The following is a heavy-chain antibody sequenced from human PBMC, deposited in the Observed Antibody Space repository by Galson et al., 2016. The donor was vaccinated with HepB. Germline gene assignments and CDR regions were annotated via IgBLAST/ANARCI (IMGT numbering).Heavy chain of an antibody. Sequence: SLRLSCAASGFTFSSFVMSWVRQAPGKGLEWVSVISGSSTSINYADPVKGRFTLSRDNSRNTLYMQMNSLRDDDTAVYYCATVLNSRWGDLFDNSGQGTLVTVST. CDR3: ATVLNSRWGDLFDN. D-gene: IGHD4-11*01. CDR2: ISGSSTSI. V-gene: IGHV3-23*01. J-gene: IGHJ4*02. CDR1: GFTFSSFV.